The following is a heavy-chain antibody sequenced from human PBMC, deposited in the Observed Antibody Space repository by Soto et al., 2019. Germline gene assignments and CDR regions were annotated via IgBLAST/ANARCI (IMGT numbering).Heavy chain of an antibody. CDR2: ISAYNGNT. Sequence: QVQLVQSGAEVKKPGASVKVSCKASGYTFTSYGISWVRQAPGQGLEWMGWISAYNGNTNYAQKLQGRVTMTTDTATSTAYMELRSLRSDDTAVYYCARDWFTGTGIAVAGTYFQHWGQGTLVTVSS. CDR3: ARDWFTGTGIAVAGTYFQH. V-gene: IGHV1-18*01. D-gene: IGHD6-19*01. J-gene: IGHJ1*01. CDR1: GYTFTSYG.